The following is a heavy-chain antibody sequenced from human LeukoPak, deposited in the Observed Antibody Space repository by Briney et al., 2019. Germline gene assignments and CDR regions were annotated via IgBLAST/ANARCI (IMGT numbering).Heavy chain of an antibody. J-gene: IGHJ4*02. CDR2: LSPNSGDT. CDR1: GGTFSSYD. D-gene: IGHD3-10*02. V-gene: IGHV1-8*03. Sequence: WASVKVSCKASGGTFSSYDINWVRQATGQGLEWMGWLSPNSGDTGFAQNFQGRVTITRDTSITTAYMELSSLRYEDTAVYYCTRVPPAGGVRGLIPFFDQWGQGTPVTVSS. CDR3: TRVPPAGGVRGLIPFFDQ.